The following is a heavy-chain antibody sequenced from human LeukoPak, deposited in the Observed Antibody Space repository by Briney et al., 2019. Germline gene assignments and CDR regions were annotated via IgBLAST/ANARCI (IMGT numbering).Heavy chain of an antibody. CDR3: ARDGDADYYFDP. CDR1: GFTVSNKY. Sequence: PGGSLRLSCAASGFTVSNKYMTWVRQAPGKGLEWVSVIYSGGSTYYADSVKGRFTISRDNSKNVLYLHMNSLRAEYTAVYYCARDGDADYYFDPWGQGTLVTVSS. CDR2: IYSGGST. J-gene: IGHJ5*02. D-gene: IGHD4-17*01. V-gene: IGHV3-66*01.